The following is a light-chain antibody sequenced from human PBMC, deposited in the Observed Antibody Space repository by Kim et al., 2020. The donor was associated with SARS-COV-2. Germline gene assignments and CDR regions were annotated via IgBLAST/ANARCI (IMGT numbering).Light chain of an antibody. V-gene: IGKV3-20*01. CDR3: QQYDGSLFT. CDR2: ATS. Sequence: SPGEGATLSCRASQTVSSTSLAWYQQKPGQAPRLLIYATSSRATGIPDRFSGSGSGTDFTLTISRLEPEDFAVYYCQQYDGSLFTFGPGTKVDIK. CDR1: QTVSSTS. J-gene: IGKJ3*01.